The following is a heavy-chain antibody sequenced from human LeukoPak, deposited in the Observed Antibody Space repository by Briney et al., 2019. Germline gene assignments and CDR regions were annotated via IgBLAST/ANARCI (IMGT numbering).Heavy chain of an antibody. CDR3: ARGVFDWARSTFDY. CDR1: GGSISSYY. D-gene: IGHD3-9*01. J-gene: IGHJ4*02. Sequence: SETLSLTCTVSGGSISSYYWSWIRQPPGKGLESIGSIYHSGSTYYNPSLKSRVTISVDTSKNQFSLKLSSVTAADTAVYYCARGVFDWARSTFDYWGQGTLVTVSS. V-gene: IGHV4-38-2*02. CDR2: IYHSGST.